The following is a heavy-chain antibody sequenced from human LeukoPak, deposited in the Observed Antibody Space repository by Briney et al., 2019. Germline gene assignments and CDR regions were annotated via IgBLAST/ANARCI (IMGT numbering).Heavy chain of an antibody. CDR3: AKDLYGDYDFDC. V-gene: IGHV3-23*01. Sequence: GGSLRLSCAASGFTFNNYAMNWVRQAPGKGLERVSVITSSGSTYYADSVKGRFTISRDNSKNTLYLQMNSLRAEDTAIYYCAKDLYGDYDFDCWGRGTLVTVSS. CDR1: GFTFNNYA. J-gene: IGHJ4*02. CDR2: ITSSGST. D-gene: IGHD4-17*01.